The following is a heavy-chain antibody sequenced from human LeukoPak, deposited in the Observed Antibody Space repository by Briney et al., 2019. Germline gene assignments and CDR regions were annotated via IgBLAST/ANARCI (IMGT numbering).Heavy chain of an antibody. CDR3: ARDGGYGSGSYYLSAFDI. V-gene: IGHV3-30*04. D-gene: IGHD3-10*01. Sequence: GGSLRLSCAASGFTFSSYAMHWVRQAPGKGLEWVAVISYDGSNKYYADSVKGRFTISRDDSKNTLYLQMNSLRAEDTAVYYCARDGGYGSGSYYLSAFDIWGQGTMVTVSS. CDR1: GFTFSSYA. J-gene: IGHJ3*02. CDR2: ISYDGSNK.